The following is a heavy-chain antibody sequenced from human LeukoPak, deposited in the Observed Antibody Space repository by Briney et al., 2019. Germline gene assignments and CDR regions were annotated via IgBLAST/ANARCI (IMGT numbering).Heavy chain of an antibody. Sequence: GASVKVSCKASGYTFTSYDINWVRQATGQGLEWMGWMNPNSGNTGYAQKFQGRVTITRNTSISTAYMELSSLRSEDTAVYYCARGAVAGTDLGFDYWGQGTLVTVSS. CDR2: MNPNSGNT. V-gene: IGHV1-8*03. CDR3: ARGAVAGTDLGFDY. CDR1: GYTFTSYD. J-gene: IGHJ4*02. D-gene: IGHD6-19*01.